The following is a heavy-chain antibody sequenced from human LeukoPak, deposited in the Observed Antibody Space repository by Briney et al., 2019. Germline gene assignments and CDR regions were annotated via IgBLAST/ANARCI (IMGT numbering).Heavy chain of an antibody. J-gene: IGHJ4*02. CDR2: IIPIFGTA. D-gene: IGHD6-13*01. CDR1: GGTFSSYA. Sequence: VKVSCKASGGTFSSYAISWVRQAPGQGLEWMGRIIPIFGTANYAQKFQGRVTITTDESTSTAYMELSSLRSEDTAVYYCAKEYLAAAGTFDYWGQGTLVTVFS. CDR3: AKEYLAAAGTFDY. V-gene: IGHV1-69*05.